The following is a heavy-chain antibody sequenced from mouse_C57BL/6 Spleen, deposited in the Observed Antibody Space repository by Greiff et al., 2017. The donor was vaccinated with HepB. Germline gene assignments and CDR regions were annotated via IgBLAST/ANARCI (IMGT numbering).Heavy chain of an antibody. Sequence: VQLQQSGAELVRPGTSVKVSCKASGYAFTNYLIEWVKQRPGQGLEWIGVINPGSGGTNYNEKFKGKATLTADKSSSTAYMQLSSLTSEDSAVYLCARGAQATPFDDWGQGTTLTVSS. V-gene: IGHV1-54*01. CDR1: GYAFTNYL. D-gene: IGHD3-2*02. CDR2: INPGSGGT. CDR3: ARGAQATPFDD. J-gene: IGHJ2*01.